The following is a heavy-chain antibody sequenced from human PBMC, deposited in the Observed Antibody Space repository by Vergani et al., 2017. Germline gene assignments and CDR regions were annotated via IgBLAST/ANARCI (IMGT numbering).Heavy chain of an antibody. V-gene: IGHV3-21*01. D-gene: IGHD1-26*01. J-gene: IGHJ4*02. Sequence: EVPLVESGGGLVKPGGSLRLSCAASGFTFIRYSMNWVRQAPGKGLEWVSSISSSSSYIYYADSVKGRFTISRNNAKNSLYLQMNSLRAEDTAVYYCARVISGSYYGCFDYWGQGTLVTVSS. CDR3: ARVISGSYYGCFDY. CDR1: GFTFIRYS. CDR2: ISSSSSYI.